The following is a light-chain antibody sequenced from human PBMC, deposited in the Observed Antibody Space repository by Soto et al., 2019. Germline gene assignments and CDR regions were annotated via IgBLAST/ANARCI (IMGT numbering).Light chain of an antibody. CDR1: QSISNW. CDR2: DVS. V-gene: IGKV1-5*01. CDR3: QQYGSSGT. Sequence: DIQMTQSPSTLSASVGDRVTITCRASQSISNWLAWYQQKPGKAPKLLMFDVSSLESGVPSRFSGSGSGTEFTLTISRLEPEDFAVYYCQQYGSSGTFGQGTKVDIK. J-gene: IGKJ1*01.